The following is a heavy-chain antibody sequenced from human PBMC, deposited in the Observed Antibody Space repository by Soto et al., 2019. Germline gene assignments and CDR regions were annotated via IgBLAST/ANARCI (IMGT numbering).Heavy chain of an antibody. Sequence: PGGALGLSCASSGFTFSSYGMHWVRQAPGKGLEWVAVISYDGSNKYYADSVKGRFTISRDNSKNTLYLQMNSLRAEDTAVYYCAKDMKYYYDSSGLYYYYYYGMDVWGQGTTVPVSS. V-gene: IGHV3-30*18. CDR1: GFTFSSYG. CDR3: AKDMKYYYDSSGLYYYYYYGMDV. D-gene: IGHD3-22*01. J-gene: IGHJ6*02. CDR2: ISYDGSNK.